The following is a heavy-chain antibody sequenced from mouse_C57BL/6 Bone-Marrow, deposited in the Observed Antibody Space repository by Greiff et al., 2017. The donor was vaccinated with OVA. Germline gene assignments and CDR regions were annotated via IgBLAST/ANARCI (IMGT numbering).Heavy chain of an antibody. CDR3: ARPPYDYDDAMDY. CDR2: ISNGGGST. Sequence: EVQLVESGGGLVQPGGSLKLSCAASGFTFSDYYMYWVCQTPEKRLEWVAYISNGGGSTYYPDTVKGRFPIYRDNDKNTLYLQMSRLKSEDTAMYYGARPPYDYDDAMDYWGQGTSVTGSS. D-gene: IGHD2-4*01. V-gene: IGHV5-12*01. CDR1: GFTFSDYY. J-gene: IGHJ4*01.